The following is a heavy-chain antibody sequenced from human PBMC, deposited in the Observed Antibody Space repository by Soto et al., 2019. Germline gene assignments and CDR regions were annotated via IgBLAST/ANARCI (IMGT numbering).Heavy chain of an antibody. V-gene: IGHV3-21*01. CDR3: VRAGHVFDVHYYGMDL. CDR2: ISSSGTYI. CDR1: GFTFNDYS. J-gene: IGHJ6*02. D-gene: IGHD3-10*01. Sequence: GGSLRLSXEASGFTFNDYSMDWVRQAPEKGLEWVSSISSSGTYIYYADSVKGRFAISRDNANNVMYLQMDTLRAEDTAVYYCVRAGHVFDVHYYGMDLWGQGTTVTVSS.